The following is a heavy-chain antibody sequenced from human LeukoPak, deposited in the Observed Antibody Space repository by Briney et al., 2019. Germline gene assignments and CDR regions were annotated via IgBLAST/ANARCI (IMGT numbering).Heavy chain of an antibody. CDR2: ISASGGST. CDR1: GFTFSSYA. CDR3: AKVLGTYGSSGYAWYFDH. D-gene: IGHD6-13*01. V-gene: IGHV3-23*01. Sequence: GGSLRPSCAASGFTFSSYAMNWVRQAPGKGLEWVSIISASGGSTYYADSVRGRFTISRDNSKNTLYLQMSTLRAEDTAVYYCAKVLGTYGSSGYAWYFDHWGQGILVTVSS. J-gene: IGHJ4*02.